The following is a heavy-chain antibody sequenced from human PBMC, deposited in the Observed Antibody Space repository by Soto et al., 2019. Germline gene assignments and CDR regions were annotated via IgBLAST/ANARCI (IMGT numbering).Heavy chain of an antibody. CDR1: GFTFSSYG. Sequence: QVQLVESGGGVVQPGRSLRLSCAASGFTFSSYGMHWVRQAPGKGLEWVAVIWYDGSNKYYADSVKGRFTISRDNSKNTLYLQMNSLRAEDTAVYYCARAEDLVGATGIDYWGQGTLVTVSS. CDR2: IWYDGSNK. J-gene: IGHJ4*02. D-gene: IGHD1-26*01. CDR3: ARAEDLVGATGIDY. V-gene: IGHV3-33*01.